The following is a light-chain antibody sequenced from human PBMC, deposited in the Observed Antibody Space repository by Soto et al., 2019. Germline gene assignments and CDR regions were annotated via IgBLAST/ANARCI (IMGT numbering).Light chain of an antibody. CDR1: SSDVGGYNY. J-gene: IGLJ3*02. CDR2: DVV. Sequence: QSVLTQPASVSGSPGQSITISCTGASSDVGGYNYVSWYQQHPGKAPKLIIYDVVSRPSGVSNRFSGSKSGNTASLTISGLQAEDEADYYCISYTTSSTWVFGGGTKVTVL. V-gene: IGLV2-14*01. CDR3: ISYTTSSTWV.